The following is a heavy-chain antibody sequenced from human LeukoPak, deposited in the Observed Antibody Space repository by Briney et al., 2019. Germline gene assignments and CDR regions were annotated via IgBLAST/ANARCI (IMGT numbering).Heavy chain of an antibody. CDR2: IIPILGIA. J-gene: IGHJ4*02. CDR1: GGTFSSYA. D-gene: IGHD3-9*01. V-gene: IGHV1-69*04. Sequence: SVKVSCKASGGTFSSYAISWVRQAPGQGLEWMGRIIPILGIANYARKFQGRVTITADKSTSTAYMELSSLRSENTAVYYCARDPYDILTGYFGYWGQGTLVTVSS. CDR3: ARDPYDILTGYFGY.